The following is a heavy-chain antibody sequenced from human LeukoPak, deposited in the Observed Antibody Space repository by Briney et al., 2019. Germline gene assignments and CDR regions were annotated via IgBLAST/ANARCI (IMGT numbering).Heavy chain of an antibody. CDR1: GYTFTSYA. CDR2: ISADNGNT. V-gene: IGHV1-18*01. J-gene: IGHJ4*02. Sequence: ASVKVSCKASGYTFTSYAISWVRQAPGQGLEWMGWISADNGNTDYAQRFQGRVTMTTDTSTSTAYMELSSLRSEDTAVYYCARGGYSSSSSFDYWGQGTLVTVSS. CDR3: ARGGYSSSSSFDY. D-gene: IGHD6-6*01.